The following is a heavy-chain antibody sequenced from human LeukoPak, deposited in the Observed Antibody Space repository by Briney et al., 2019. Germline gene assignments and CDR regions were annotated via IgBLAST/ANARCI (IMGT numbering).Heavy chain of an antibody. D-gene: IGHD6-6*01. V-gene: IGHV1-69*04. CDR2: IIPILGIA. CDR1: GGTFSSYA. CDR3: ARDSDPSSSAPNWLDP. Sequence: SVKVSCKASGGTFSSYAISWLRQAPGQGLEWMGRIIPILGIANYAQKFQGRVTITADKSTSTAYMELSSLRSEDTAVYYCARDSDPSSSAPNWLDPWGQGTLVTVSS. J-gene: IGHJ5*02.